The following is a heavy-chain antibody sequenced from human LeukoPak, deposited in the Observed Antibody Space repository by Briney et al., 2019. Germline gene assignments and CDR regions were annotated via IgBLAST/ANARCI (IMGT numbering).Heavy chain of an antibody. J-gene: IGHJ4*02. CDR1: GYTFSGYY. CDR3: ARDLLEWLFDY. CDR2: INPNSGGT. D-gene: IGHD3-3*01. V-gene: IGHV1-2*06. Sequence: GASVKVSCKASGYTFSGYYMHWVRQAPGQGLEWMGRINPNSGGTNYAQKFHDRVTMTRDTSTSTAYMELSSLRSEDTAVYYCARDLLEWLFDYWGQGTLVTVSS.